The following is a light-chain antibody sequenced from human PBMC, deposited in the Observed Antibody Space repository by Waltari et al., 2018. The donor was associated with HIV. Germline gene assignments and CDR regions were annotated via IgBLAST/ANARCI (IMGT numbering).Light chain of an antibody. Sequence: ENLLTQSPGTLSLYPGERATLSCTTSQTTSRDYLAWYQQKPGQAPRLLIDGTSSRASDIPDRFSGSGSGTDFTLTISRLEPEDFAMYYCQHYGASRWTFGPGTRVEVK. CDR1: QTTSRDY. V-gene: IGKV3-20*01. J-gene: IGKJ1*01. CDR3: QHYGASRWT. CDR2: GTS.